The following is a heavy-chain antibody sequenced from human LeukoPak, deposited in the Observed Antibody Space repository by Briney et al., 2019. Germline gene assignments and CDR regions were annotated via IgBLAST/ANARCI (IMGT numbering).Heavy chain of an antibody. D-gene: IGHD5-18*01. CDR2: IYSGGIYNDGTT. CDR1: GFTVSSNY. CDR3: ARRELLGYSYGSRTFNI. Sequence: GGSLRLSCAASGFTVSSNYMSWVRQAPGKGLEWVSVIYSGGIYNDGTTNYGDSVKGRFTISRDNSKNTLYLQMNSLRAEDTAVYYCARRELLGYSYGSRTFNIWGQGTTVTVSS. V-gene: IGHV3-66*04. J-gene: IGHJ3*02.